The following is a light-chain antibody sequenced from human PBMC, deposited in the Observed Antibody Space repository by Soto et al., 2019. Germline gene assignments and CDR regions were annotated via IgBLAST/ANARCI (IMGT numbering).Light chain of an antibody. J-gene: IGKJ1*01. CDR2: DAS. V-gene: IGKV3-11*01. Sequence: EIVLTQAAAALSLSPGERATLSCRASQSVSGSLAWYQPKPGQAPRLLIYDASTRATGIPARFSGSGSGTDFTLTISSLEPEDFAVYYCQQRSSWPPDVTFGQGTKV. CDR3: QQRSSWPPDVT. CDR1: QSVSGS.